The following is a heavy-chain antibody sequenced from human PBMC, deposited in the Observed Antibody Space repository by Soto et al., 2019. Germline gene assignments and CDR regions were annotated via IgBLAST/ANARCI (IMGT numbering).Heavy chain of an antibody. V-gene: IGHV3-23*01. CDR3: AKGSFGFDY. Sequence: EVQLLESGGGLVQPGGSLRLSCAASGVTFTSYAMTWDRQVPGEGLQWVSSISKSGDSTYYADSVKGRFTTSRDNSKNTLYLQMNSLRAEDTAIYFCAKGSFGFDYWGQGTLVIVSS. D-gene: IGHD3-10*01. CDR2: ISKSGDST. J-gene: IGHJ4*02. CDR1: GVTFTSYA.